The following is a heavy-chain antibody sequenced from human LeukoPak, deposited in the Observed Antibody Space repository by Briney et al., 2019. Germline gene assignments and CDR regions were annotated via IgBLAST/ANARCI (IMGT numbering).Heavy chain of an antibody. CDR1: GYTFTSYD. V-gene: IGHV1-8*01. CDR3: ERYGSAVHDYGDYVAEDY. D-gene: IGHD4-17*01. J-gene: IGHJ4*02. Sequence: ASVKVSCKASGYTFTSYDINWVRQATGQGLEWMGWMNPNSGNTGYAQKFQGRVTMTRNTSISTAYMELSSLRSEDTAVYYCERYGSAVHDYGDYVAEDYWGQGTLVTVSS. CDR2: MNPNSGNT.